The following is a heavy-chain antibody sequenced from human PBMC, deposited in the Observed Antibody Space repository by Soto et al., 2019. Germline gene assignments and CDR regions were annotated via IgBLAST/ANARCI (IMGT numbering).Heavy chain of an antibody. V-gene: IGHV3-30-3*01. CDR3: ARDVMTSVTEDY. Sequence: QVQLMESGGGVVQSGRSLRLSCAVSGFTFSSFVMHWVRQAPGKGLEWVAMISYDGSNKNYADSVKGRFTISRDNSKNTVYLQMNSLRAEDTAKYFCARDVMTSVTEDYWGQGTLVTVSS. J-gene: IGHJ4*02. D-gene: IGHD4-17*01. CDR2: ISYDGSNK. CDR1: GFTFSSFV.